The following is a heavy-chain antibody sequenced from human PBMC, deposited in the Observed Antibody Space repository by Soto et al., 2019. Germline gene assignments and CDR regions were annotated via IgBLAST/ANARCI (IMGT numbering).Heavy chain of an antibody. D-gene: IGHD3-16*01. J-gene: IGHJ5*02. V-gene: IGHV1-46*01. CDR3: AREEGDIGT. Sequence: ASVKVYFKASGYPFTSYFIHWVRQAPGQGLEWMGIINPSGGGTTFAQKFQGGVIMTRDTSTSTVYMELSSLTSEDSAIYYCAREEGDIGTWGQGTLVTVSS. CDR2: INPSGGGT. CDR1: GYPFTSYF.